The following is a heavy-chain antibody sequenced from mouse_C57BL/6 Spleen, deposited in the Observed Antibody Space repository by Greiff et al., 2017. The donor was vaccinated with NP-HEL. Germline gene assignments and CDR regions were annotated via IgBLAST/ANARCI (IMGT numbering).Heavy chain of an antibody. CDR3: ARLDYYGSRALDY. J-gene: IGHJ2*01. CDR1: GYSFTDYN. Sequence: VHVKQSGPELVKPGASVKISCKASGYSFTDYNMNWVKQSNGKSLEWIGVINPNYGTTSYNQKFKGKATLTVDQSSSTAYMQLNSLTSEDSAVYYCARLDYYGSRALDYWGQGTTLTVSS. D-gene: IGHD1-1*01. V-gene: IGHV1-39*01. CDR2: INPNYGTT.